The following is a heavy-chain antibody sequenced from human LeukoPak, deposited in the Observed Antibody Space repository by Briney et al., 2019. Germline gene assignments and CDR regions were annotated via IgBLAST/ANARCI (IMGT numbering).Heavy chain of an antibody. Sequence: GRSLRLSCAASGVTFDDYAMHWVRQAPGKGLEWVSGMSWNSGSIGYADSVKGRFTISRDNAKNSLYLPMNSLRAEDTALYYCANDNYYDTSGYPGYFDYGGQGTLVTVFS. CDR2: MSWNSGSI. CDR1: GVTFDDYA. J-gene: IGHJ4*02. CDR3: ANDNYYDTSGYPGYFDY. D-gene: IGHD3-22*01. V-gene: IGHV3-9*01.